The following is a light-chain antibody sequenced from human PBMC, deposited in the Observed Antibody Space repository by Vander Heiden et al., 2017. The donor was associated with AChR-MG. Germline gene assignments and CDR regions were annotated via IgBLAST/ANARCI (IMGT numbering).Light chain of an antibody. CDR3: SSYTSSNTVV. CDR2: DVS. Sequence: QSALTQPASVSGSPGQSITIPCTGTSRAVGGYHYVAWYQQYPGQAPKFLIRDVSKRPSGVSDRFSGSKSGDTASLTISGLQAEDEADYYCSSYTSSNTVVFGGGTKVAGL. V-gene: IGLV2-14*03. CDR1: SRAVGGYHY. J-gene: IGLJ2*01.